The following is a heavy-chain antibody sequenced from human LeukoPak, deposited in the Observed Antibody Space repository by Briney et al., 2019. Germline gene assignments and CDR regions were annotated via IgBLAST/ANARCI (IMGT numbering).Heavy chain of an antibody. D-gene: IGHD3-22*01. J-gene: IGHJ4*02. Sequence: ASVKVSCKASGYTFTSYGISWVRQAPGQGLEWMGWISANNGNTNSAQKFQGRVTMTTDTSTSTAYMELRSLRSDDTAVYYCARDLGYYDSSGYSRPYFDYWGQGTLVTVSS. V-gene: IGHV1-18*01. CDR2: ISANNGNT. CDR1: GYTFTSYG. CDR3: ARDLGYYDSSGYSRPYFDY.